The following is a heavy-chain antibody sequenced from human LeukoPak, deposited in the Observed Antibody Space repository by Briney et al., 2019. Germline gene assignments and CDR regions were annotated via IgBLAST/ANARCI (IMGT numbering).Heavy chain of an antibody. D-gene: IGHD5-12*01. CDR2: IYYSGST. Sequence: SQTLSLTCTVSSGSISSGDYYWSWIRQPPGKGLEWIGYIYYSGSTYYNPSLKSRVTISVDTSKNQFSLKLSSVTAADTAVYYCAGNLVATSSIDYWGQGTLVTVSS. CDR1: SGSISSGDYY. J-gene: IGHJ4*02. V-gene: IGHV4-30-4*08. CDR3: AGNLVATSSIDY.